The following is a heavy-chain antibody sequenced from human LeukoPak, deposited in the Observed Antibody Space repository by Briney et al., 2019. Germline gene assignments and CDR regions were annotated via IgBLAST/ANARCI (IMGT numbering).Heavy chain of an antibody. CDR2: ISSSGSTI. CDR1: GFTFSDYY. Sequence: GGSLRLSCAASGFTFSDYYMSWIRQAPGKGLEWVSYISSSGSTIYYADSVKGRFTISRDNAKNSLYLQMNSLRADDTAVYYCAKRGVAAAMGIYYYYYMDVWGKGTTVTVSS. J-gene: IGHJ6*03. D-gene: IGHD2-2*01. V-gene: IGHV3-11*01. CDR3: AKRGVAAAMGIYYYYYMDV.